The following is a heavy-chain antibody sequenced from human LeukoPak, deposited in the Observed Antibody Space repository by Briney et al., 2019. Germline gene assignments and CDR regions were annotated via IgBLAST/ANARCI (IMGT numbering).Heavy chain of an antibody. Sequence: SETLSLTCTVSGGSISSYYWSWIRQSPGKGLEWIGYIYYSGSTSYNPSLKSRVTISVDTSKNQFSLKLSSVTAADTAVYYCARGGMVPTNYYYYYAMDVWGQGTTVTVSS. V-gene: IGHV4-59*01. CDR3: ARGGMVPTNYYYYYAMDV. CDR1: GGSISSYY. CDR2: IYYSGST. D-gene: IGHD3-10*01. J-gene: IGHJ6*02.